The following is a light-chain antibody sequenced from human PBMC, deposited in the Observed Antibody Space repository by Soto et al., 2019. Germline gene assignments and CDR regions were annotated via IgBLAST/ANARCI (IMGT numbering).Light chain of an antibody. V-gene: IGKV3-11*01. J-gene: IGKJ1*01. Sequence: EIVLTQSPATLSLSPGERATLSCRASQSVSSYLAWFQQKPGQAPRLLIYDASNRATGIPARFSGSGSGTDFTPTISSLEPEDFAVYYCQHRSNWPRTFGQGTKVDIK. CDR3: QHRSNWPRT. CDR1: QSVSSY. CDR2: DAS.